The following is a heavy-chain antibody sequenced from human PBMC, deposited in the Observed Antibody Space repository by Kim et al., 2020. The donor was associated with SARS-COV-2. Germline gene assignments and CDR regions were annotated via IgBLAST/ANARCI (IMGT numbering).Heavy chain of an antibody. D-gene: IGHD6-13*01. CDR1: GFTFSSYA. Sequence: GGSLRLSCAASGFTFSSYAMSWVRQAPGKGLEWVSSISDVGGNTYYADSVKGRFTISRDNSKNTLYLQMNSLRAEDTALYYCAKRLVAAGLDENWGQGTLVTVSS. CDR3: AKRLVAAGLDEN. J-gene: IGHJ1*01. CDR2: ISDVGGNT. V-gene: IGHV3-23*01.